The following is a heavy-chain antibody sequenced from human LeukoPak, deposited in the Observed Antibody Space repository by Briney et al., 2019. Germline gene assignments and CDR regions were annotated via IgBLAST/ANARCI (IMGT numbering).Heavy chain of an antibody. CDR3: ATDSSSRPEDY. CDR2: VNTGGST. CDR1: GFTVSSKY. V-gene: IGHV3-66*01. Sequence: TGGSLILSCAASGFTVSSKYMIWVRQAPGKGLEWVSLVNTGGSTYYADSVKGRFTISRDNSKNTVYLQMNSLRAEDTAVYYCATDSSSRPEDYWGQGTRVTVSS. J-gene: IGHJ4*02. D-gene: IGHD6-6*01.